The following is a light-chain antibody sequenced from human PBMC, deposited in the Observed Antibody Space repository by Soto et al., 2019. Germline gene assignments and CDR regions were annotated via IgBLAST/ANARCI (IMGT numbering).Light chain of an antibody. J-gene: IGLJ1*01. V-gene: IGLV1-51*01. CDR2: DNN. CDR3: ATWDNSLSAAV. CDR1: SSNIGNNY. Sequence: QSALTQPPSVSAAPGQKVTISCSGRSSNIGNNYVSWYQHLPGTAPKLLIYDNNNRPSGIPDRISGSKSGTSATLGITGLQTGDEADYYCATWDNSLSAAVFGPGTKLTVL.